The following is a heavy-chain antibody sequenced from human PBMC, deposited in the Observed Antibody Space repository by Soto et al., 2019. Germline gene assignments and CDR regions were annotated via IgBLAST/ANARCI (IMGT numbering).Heavy chain of an antibody. CDR2: FFIGGST. CDR3: ARDKITGLFDY. Sequence: SETLSLTCTVSGGSITGGSISSTTYYWGWMRQPPGKGLEWIASFFIGGSTNYNPSLKSRVTISVDTSKNQFSLKLTSVTAADTAVYYCARDKITGLFDYWGQGTLVTVSS. J-gene: IGHJ4*02. D-gene: IGHD2-8*02. V-gene: IGHV4-39*07. CDR1: GGSITGGSISSTTYY.